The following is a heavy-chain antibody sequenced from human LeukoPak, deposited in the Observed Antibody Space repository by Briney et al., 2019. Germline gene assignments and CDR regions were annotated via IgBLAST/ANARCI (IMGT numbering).Heavy chain of an antibody. Sequence: GGSLRLSCAASGFTFSDYYMSWIRQAPGKGLEWVSYISSSGSTIYCADSVKGRFTISRDNSKNTLYLQMNSLRAEDTAVYYCARGREGYSYEFDYWGQGTLVTVSS. J-gene: IGHJ4*02. V-gene: IGHV3-11*04. CDR1: GFTFSDYY. CDR2: ISSSGSTI. D-gene: IGHD5-18*01. CDR3: ARGREGYSYEFDY.